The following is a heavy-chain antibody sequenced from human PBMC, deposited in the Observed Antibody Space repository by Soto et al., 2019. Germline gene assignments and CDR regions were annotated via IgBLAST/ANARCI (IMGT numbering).Heavy chain of an antibody. V-gene: IGHV2-70*01. CDR3: ARAYKNYYDSSGYYYLSAFDI. CDR1: GFSLSTSGMC. J-gene: IGHJ3*02. D-gene: IGHD3-22*01. Sequence: SGPTLVNPTQTLTLTCTFSGFSLSTSGMCVSWIRQPPGKALEWLALIDWDDDKYYSTSLKTRLTISKDTSKNQVVLTMTNMDPVDTATYYCARAYKNYYDSSGYYYLSAFDIWGQGTMVTVS. CDR2: IDWDDDK.